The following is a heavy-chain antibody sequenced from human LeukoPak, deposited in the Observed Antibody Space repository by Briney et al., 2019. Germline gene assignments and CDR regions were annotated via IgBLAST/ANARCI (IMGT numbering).Heavy chain of an antibody. CDR2: IIPLFGTT. D-gene: IGHD3-10*01. Sequence: SVKVSCKASDNTFNSYTVSWVRQAPGQGLEWMGRIIPLFGTTTYAQKCQGRVTITADKSTSTAYMELNSLTSEDTAVYYCAGRVTMVSGFDPWGQGTLVAVSS. V-gene: IGHV1-69*08. CDR3: AGRVTMVSGFDP. J-gene: IGHJ5*02. CDR1: DNTFNSYT.